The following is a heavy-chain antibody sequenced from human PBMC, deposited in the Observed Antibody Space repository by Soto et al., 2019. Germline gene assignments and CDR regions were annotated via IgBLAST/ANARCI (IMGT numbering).Heavy chain of an antibody. D-gene: IGHD2-2*01. CDR2: INHSGST. V-gene: IGHV4-34*01. CDR3: ARLYCSSTSCSYFDY. Sequence: SETLSLTCAVYVGSFSGYYWSWIRQPPGKGLEWIGEINHSGSTNYNPSLKSRVTISVDTSKNQFSLKLSSVTAADTAVYYCARLYCSSTSCSYFDYWGQGTLVTVSS. CDR1: VGSFSGYY. J-gene: IGHJ4*02.